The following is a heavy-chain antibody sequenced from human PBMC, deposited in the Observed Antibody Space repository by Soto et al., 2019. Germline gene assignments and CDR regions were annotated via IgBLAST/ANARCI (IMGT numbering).Heavy chain of an antibody. V-gene: IGHV3-9*01. CDR3: AKGVELDYMHV. D-gene: IGHD1-7*01. Sequence: EVHLVESGGGLVQPGRSLRLSCAASGFPFDDFAMHWVRQAPGKGLEWVSTISWNSGTIGYADSVKGRFTISRDNSKNSLYLQMNSLRADDTALYYCAKGVELDYMHVRGKGTTVTVSS. CDR2: ISWNSGTI. J-gene: IGHJ6*03. CDR1: GFPFDDFA.